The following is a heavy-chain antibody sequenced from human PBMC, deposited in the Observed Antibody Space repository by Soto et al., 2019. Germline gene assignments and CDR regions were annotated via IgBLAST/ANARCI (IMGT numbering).Heavy chain of an antibody. D-gene: IGHD5-12*01. V-gene: IGHV4-59*01. Sequence: LSLTCSVSGDSIRSSYWSWIRQPPGKGLEWIGYIYYSGSTNYNPSLKSRVTISLDTSKNQFSLKVSSVTAADTAVYYCARGYDWFDPWGQGSLVTVSS. CDR3: ARGYDWFDP. CDR1: GDSIRSSY. CDR2: IYYSGST. J-gene: IGHJ5*02.